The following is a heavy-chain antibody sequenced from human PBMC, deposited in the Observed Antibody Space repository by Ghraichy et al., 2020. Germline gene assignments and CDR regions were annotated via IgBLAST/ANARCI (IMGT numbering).Heavy chain of an antibody. CDR1: GFSFSDYY. V-gene: IGHV3-11*01. Sequence: GESLNISCAASGFSFSDYYMSWIRQPPGKGLEWGSYISNGGSILYYADSVKGRFTISRDTAKNSLYLQMNSLRAEDTAVYYCARGSGTSPGDSFDICGPGTMVTVSS. D-gene: IGHD1-26*01. CDR3: ARGSGTSPGDSFDI. CDR2: ISNGGSIL. J-gene: IGHJ3*02.